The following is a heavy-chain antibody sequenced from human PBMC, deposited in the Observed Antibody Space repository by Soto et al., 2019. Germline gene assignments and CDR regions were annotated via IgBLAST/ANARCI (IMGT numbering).Heavy chain of an antibody. V-gene: IGHV1-3*01. CDR2: INAGNGNT. CDR3: ASDLGGWPDY. J-gene: IGHJ4*02. Sequence: QVQLVQSGAEVKKPGASVKVSCKASGYTFTSYDIHWVRQAPGQRLEWMGWINAGNGNTKYSQKFQDRVTITRDTSARTAYMELSCLGSEDTAVYYCASDLGGWPDYWGQGTLVTVSS. CDR1: GYTFTSYD. D-gene: IGHD5-12*01.